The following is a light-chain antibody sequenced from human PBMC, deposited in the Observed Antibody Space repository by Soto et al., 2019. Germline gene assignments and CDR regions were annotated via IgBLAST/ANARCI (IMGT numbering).Light chain of an antibody. CDR3: LQAYSWTWT. J-gene: IGKJ1*01. CDR1: QDVRNY. Sequence: TRAPSSLCPSVGDRLTITCRSSQDVRNYVGWYQQKTGKAPKLLIYGAFSLETGIPSRFSGSGYGTEFNLTINRLLTEDCATYACLQAYSWTWTSGPGTQVDIK. V-gene: IGKV1-6*01. CDR2: GAF.